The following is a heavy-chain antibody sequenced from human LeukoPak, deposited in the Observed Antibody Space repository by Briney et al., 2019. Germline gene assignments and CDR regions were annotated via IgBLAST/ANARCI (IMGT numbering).Heavy chain of an antibody. Sequence: GGSLRLSCEASGFTFKNYWMTWVRQPPGKGLEWVANIKQDGSETFYVDSVKGRFTISRDNARSSVFLRMSSLRAEDTAMYYCVRDRFSAVPGVIVPVEYVLDVWGQGTTVTVSS. CDR3: VRDRFSAVPGVIVPVEYVLDV. J-gene: IGHJ6*02. CDR2: IKQDGSET. CDR1: GFTFKNYW. V-gene: IGHV3-7*05. D-gene: IGHD3-10*01.